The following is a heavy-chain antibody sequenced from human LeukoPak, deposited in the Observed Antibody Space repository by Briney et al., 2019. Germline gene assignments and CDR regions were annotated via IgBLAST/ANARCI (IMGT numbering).Heavy chain of an antibody. Sequence: GGSLRLSCAASGFTFSNYWMSWVRQAPGKGLEWVANIKQDGSKRNYVGAVNGRFTISRDNARNSLYLQMNSLRVEDTAVYYCAGRSGSFDYRGQGTLVTVSS. J-gene: IGHJ4*02. D-gene: IGHD3-10*01. CDR2: IKQDGSKR. CDR3: AGRSGSFDY. V-gene: IGHV3-7*01. CDR1: GFTFSNYW.